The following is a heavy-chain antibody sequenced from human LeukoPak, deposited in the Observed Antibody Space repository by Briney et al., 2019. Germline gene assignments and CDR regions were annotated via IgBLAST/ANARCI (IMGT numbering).Heavy chain of an antibody. D-gene: IGHD3-9*01. Sequence: PGGSLRLSCAASGFTFSSYAMSWVRQAPGKGLEWVSAISGSGSSTYYADSVKGRFTISRDNSKNTLYLQMNSLRAEDTAVYYCAKGASGPLRYFDWSTYYFDYWGQGTLVTVSS. J-gene: IGHJ4*02. CDR2: ISGSGSST. CDR3: AKGASGPLRYFDWSTYYFDY. CDR1: GFTFSSYA. V-gene: IGHV3-23*01.